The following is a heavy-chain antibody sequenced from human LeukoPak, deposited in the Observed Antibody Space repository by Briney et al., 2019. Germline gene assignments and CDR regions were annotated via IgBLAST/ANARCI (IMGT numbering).Heavy chain of an antibody. Sequence: SETLSVTCAVYGGSFSGYYWSWIRQPPGKGLEWIGEINHSGSTNYNPSLKSRVTISVDTSKNQFSLKLSSVTAADTAVYHCARVRCSGGSCYELDDYWGQGTLVTVSS. D-gene: IGHD2-15*01. CDR2: INHSGST. V-gene: IGHV4-34*01. CDR3: ARVRCSGGSCYELDDY. J-gene: IGHJ4*02. CDR1: GGSFSGYY.